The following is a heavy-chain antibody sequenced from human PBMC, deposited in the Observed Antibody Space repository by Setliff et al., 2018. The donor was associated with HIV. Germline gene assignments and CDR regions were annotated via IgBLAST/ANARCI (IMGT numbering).Heavy chain of an antibody. D-gene: IGHD1-26*01. J-gene: IGHJ4*02. CDR3: VRDYMWAFDY. Sequence: GGSLRLSCAASGFTFSDYYMSWLRQAPGKGLEWVSRIYDSGDIWYADSVRGRFTISRDNTKNSLYLQMNNLRAEDTAVYYCVRDYMWAFDYWGQGTLVTVSS. CDR2: IYDSGDI. V-gene: IGHV3-11*04. CDR1: GFTFSDYY.